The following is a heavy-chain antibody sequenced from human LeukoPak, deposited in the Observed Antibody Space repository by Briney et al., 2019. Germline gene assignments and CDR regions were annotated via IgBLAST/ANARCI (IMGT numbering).Heavy chain of an antibody. J-gene: IGHJ4*02. Sequence: GGSLRLSCAASGFTFSDYAMNWVRQAPGKGLEWVSAISGSSGSTAYADSVRGRFTISRDNSNNMLYLQMNSLRAEDTAFYYCAKPLRDPRSFNTPFFDYGGQGPRVTVPS. CDR1: GFTFSDYA. D-gene: IGHD3-10*01. CDR2: ISGSSGST. CDR3: AKPLRDPRSFNTPFFDY. V-gene: IGHV3-23*01.